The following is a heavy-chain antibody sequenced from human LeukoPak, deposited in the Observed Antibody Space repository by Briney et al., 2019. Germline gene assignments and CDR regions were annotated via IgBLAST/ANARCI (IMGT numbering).Heavy chain of an antibody. Sequence: GGSLRLSCAASGFTFSNYGMSWVRQAPGKGLEWVSGISWNSGSIGYADSVKGRFTISRDNAKNSLYLQMNSLRAEDTALYYCAKDLWNCSGGSCYSNYYYGMDVWGQGTTVTVSS. CDR2: ISWNSGSI. J-gene: IGHJ6*02. V-gene: IGHV3-9*01. CDR3: AKDLWNCSGGSCYSNYYYGMDV. CDR1: GFTFSNYG. D-gene: IGHD2-15*01.